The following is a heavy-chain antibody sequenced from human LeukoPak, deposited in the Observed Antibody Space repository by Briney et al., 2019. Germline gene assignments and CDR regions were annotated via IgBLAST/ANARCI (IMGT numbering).Heavy chain of an antibody. D-gene: IGHD3-10*01. V-gene: IGHV1-69*13. CDR1: GYTFTGYY. Sequence: ASVKVSCKASGYTFTGYYMHWMRQAPGQGLEWMGGIIPIFGAANYAQKFQGRVTITADESTSTAYMELSSLRSEDTAVYYCARDIDGVLDYWGQGTLVTVSS. CDR2: IIPIFGAA. J-gene: IGHJ4*02. CDR3: ARDIDGVLDY.